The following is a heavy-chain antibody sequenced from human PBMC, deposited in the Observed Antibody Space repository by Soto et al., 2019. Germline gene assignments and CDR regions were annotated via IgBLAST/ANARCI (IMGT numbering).Heavy chain of an antibody. CDR1: GFTFSSYA. J-gene: IGHJ4*02. D-gene: IGHD3-3*01. Sequence: GGSLRLSCAASGFTFSSYAMSWVRQAPGKGLEWVSAISGSGGSTYYADSVKGRFTISRDNSKNTLYLQMNSLRAEDKVLFYCAKTGRLLYFPYDYWGQGTLVTVSS. CDR2: ISGSGGST. CDR3: AKTGRLLYFPYDY. V-gene: IGHV3-23*01.